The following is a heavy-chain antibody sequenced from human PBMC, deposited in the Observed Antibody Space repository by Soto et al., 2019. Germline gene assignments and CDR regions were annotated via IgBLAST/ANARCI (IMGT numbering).Heavy chain of an antibody. J-gene: IGHJ6*02. CDR1: GGSFGGYY. Sequence: SETLSLTCAVYGGSFGGYYWSWIGQPPGKGLEWIGEINHSGSTNYNPSLKSRVTISVDTSKNQFSLKLSSVTAADTAVYYCARNRGIPRRVLYYYYFGMDVWGQGTTVTVSS. CDR3: ARNRGIPRRVLYYYYFGMDV. V-gene: IGHV4-34*01. D-gene: IGHD2-21*01. CDR2: INHSGST.